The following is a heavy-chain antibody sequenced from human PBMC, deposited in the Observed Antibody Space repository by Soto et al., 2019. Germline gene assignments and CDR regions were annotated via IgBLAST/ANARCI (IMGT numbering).Heavy chain of an antibody. CDR1: GFTFSNAW. J-gene: IGHJ4*02. CDR2: IKSKTDGGTT. CDR3: TTDRIYYGIWSGYYAAGAS. D-gene: IGHD3-3*01. V-gene: IGHV3-15*07. Sequence: GGSLRLSCAASGFTFSNAWMNWVRLAPGKGLEWVGRIKSKTDGGTTDYAAPVKGRFTISRDDSKNTLYLQMNRLKAEFSTVYDCTTDRIYYGIWSGYYAAGASRGQAPLVSASS.